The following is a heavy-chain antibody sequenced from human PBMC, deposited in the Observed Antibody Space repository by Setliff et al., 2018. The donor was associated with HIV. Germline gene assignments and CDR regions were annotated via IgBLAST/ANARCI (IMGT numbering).Heavy chain of an antibody. CDR3: ARVISYSPYFDY. V-gene: IGHV2-70*11. J-gene: IGHJ4*02. CDR1: GFSLSTSGVC. D-gene: IGHD1-26*01. CDR2: IDWDDDK. Sequence: SGPTLVNPTQTLTLTCTFSGFSLSTSGVCVSWIRQPPGKALEWLARIDWDDDKYYSTSLKTRLTISKDTSKNQVVLKMTNMDPVDTATYYCARVISYSPYFDYWGQGTQVTVS.